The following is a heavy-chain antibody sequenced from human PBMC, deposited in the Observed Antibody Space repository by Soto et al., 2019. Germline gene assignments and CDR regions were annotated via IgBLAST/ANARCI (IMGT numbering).Heavy chain of an antibody. V-gene: IGHV3-30*18. J-gene: IGHJ5*02. CDR1: GFTFSSYG. Sequence: HPGGSVRLSCAASGFTFSSYGMHWVRQAPGKGLEWVAVISYDGSNKYYADSVKGRFTISRDNSKNTLYLQMNSLRAEDTAVYYCAKALYFSWCLAHSNWFDPWGQGTLVTVSS. CDR2: ISYDGSNK. CDR3: AKALYFSWCLAHSNWFDP. D-gene: IGHD2-8*02.